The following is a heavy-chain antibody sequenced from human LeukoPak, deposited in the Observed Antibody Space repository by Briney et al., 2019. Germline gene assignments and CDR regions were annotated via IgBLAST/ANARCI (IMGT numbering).Heavy chain of an antibody. V-gene: IGHV3-23*01. D-gene: IGHD6-19*01. J-gene: IGHJ4*02. CDR3: ARVRGQWLEIDY. CDR1: GFTFSSYA. Sequence: GGSLRLSCAASGFTFSSYAMSWVRQAPGKGLEWVSAISGSGGSTYYADSVKGRFTISRDNSKNTLYLQMNSLRAEDTAVYYCARVRGQWLEIDYWGQGTLVTVSS. CDR2: ISGSGGST.